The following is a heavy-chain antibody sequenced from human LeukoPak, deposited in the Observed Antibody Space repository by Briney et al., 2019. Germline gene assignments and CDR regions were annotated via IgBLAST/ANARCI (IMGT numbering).Heavy chain of an antibody. CDR2: ISWNSGSI. CDR3: ARLAVAGMVD. V-gene: IGHV3-9*01. J-gene: IGHJ4*02. D-gene: IGHD6-19*01. CDR1: GFTFDDYA. Sequence: GGSLRLSCAASGFTFDDYAMYWVRQAPGKGLEWVSGISWNSGSIGYADSVKGRFTISRDNAKNSLYLQMNSLRAEDTALYYCARLAVAGMVDWGQGTLVTVSS.